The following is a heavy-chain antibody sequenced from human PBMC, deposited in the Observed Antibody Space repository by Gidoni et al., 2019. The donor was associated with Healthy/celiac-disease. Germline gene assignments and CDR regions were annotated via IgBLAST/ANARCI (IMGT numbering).Heavy chain of an antibody. CDR3: ARHYGGLGLVAFDI. V-gene: IGHV3-21*01. Sequence: GQLVVSGGGLVKPGGVPGPSCSTPCIPLRSYSMNWVRQAPGKGLEWVSSISSSSSYIYYADSVKGRFTISRDNAKNSLYLQMNSLRAEDTAVYYCARHYGGLGLVAFDIWGQGTMVTVSS. D-gene: IGHD4-17*01. CDR2: ISSSSSYI. CDR1: CIPLRSYS. J-gene: IGHJ3*02.